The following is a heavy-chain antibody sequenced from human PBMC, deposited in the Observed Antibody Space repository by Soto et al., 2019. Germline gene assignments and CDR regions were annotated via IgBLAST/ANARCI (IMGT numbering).Heavy chain of an antibody. D-gene: IGHD3-9*01. V-gene: IGHV3-11*01. J-gene: IGHJ6*03. CDR2: ISSSGSTI. Sequence: PGGSLRLSCAASGFTFSDYYMSWIRQAPGKGLEWVSYISSSGSTIYYADSVKGRFTISRDNAKNSLYLQMNSLRAEDTAVYYCARVRDFDWLTAQYYYYMDVWGKGTTVTVSS. CDR3: ARVRDFDWLTAQYYYYMDV. CDR1: GFTFSDYY.